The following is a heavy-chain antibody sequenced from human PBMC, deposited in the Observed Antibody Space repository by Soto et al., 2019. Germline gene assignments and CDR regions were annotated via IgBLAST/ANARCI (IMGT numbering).Heavy chain of an antibody. CDR1: GYPFSSYG. CDR3: ARFLQLRPLDY. CDR2: ISGYNGKT. Sequence: ASVKVSCKTSGYPFSSYGISWVRQAPGQGLEWLGWISGYNGKTEYGQKVQDRLILTTDTSTNTVYMEMRNLRSDDTAIYYCARFLQLRPLDYWGQGTLVTVSS. D-gene: IGHD1-1*01. V-gene: IGHV1-18*04. J-gene: IGHJ4*02.